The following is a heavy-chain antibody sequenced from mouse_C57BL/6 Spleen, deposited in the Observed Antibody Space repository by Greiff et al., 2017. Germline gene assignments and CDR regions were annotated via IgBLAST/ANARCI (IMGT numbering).Heavy chain of an antibody. CDR1: GYTFTSYG. CDR3: ARSDYGSSYAMDY. J-gene: IGHJ4*01. D-gene: IGHD1-1*01. V-gene: IGHV1-81*01. Sequence: VQLQQSGAELARPGASVKMSCKASGYTFTSYGISWVKQSTGQGLEWIGEIYPRSGNTYYNEKFKGKATLTADKSYSTAYMELRSLTSEDSAVYFCARSDYGSSYAMDYWGQGTSVTVSS. CDR2: IYPRSGNT.